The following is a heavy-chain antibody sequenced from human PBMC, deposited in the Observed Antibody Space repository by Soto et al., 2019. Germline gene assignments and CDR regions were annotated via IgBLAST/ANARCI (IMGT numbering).Heavy chain of an antibody. CDR3: AKDGATPFDY. J-gene: IGHJ4*02. D-gene: IGHD1-26*01. CDR2: ISYDGSNK. V-gene: IGHV3-30*18. CDR1: GFTFSSYG. Sequence: PVGSLRLSCAASGFTFSSYGMHWVRQAPGKGLEWVAVISYDGSNKYYADSVKGRFTISRDNSKNTLYLQMNSLRAEDTAVYYCAKDGATPFDYWGQGTLVTSPQ.